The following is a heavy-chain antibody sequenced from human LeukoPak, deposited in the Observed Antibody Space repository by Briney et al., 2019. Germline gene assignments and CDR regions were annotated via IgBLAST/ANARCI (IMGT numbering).Heavy chain of an antibody. V-gene: IGHV1-69*04. CDR3: ARRSQYTAKNDY. D-gene: IGHD5-18*01. CDR2: IIPIIGIA. CDR1: GDTFSSYA. Sequence: SVKVSCKASGDTFSSYAISWVRQAPGQGLEWMGRIIPIIGIANYAQKFQGRVTITADKSTSTAYMELSSLRSEDTAVYYCARRSQYTAKNDYWGQGSLVSVSS. J-gene: IGHJ4*02.